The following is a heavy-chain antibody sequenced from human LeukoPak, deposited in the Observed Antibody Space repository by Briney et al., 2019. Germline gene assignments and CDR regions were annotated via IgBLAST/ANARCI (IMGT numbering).Heavy chain of an antibody. CDR2: IYYSGST. CDR3: ARSVVRGGPDSSLRWFDP. CDR1: GVSISSDY. D-gene: IGHD3-22*01. J-gene: IGHJ5*02. V-gene: IGHV4-59*08. Sequence: SETLSLTCTVSGVSISSDYWSWIRQPPGKGLEWIGYIYYSGSTNYNPSLKSRVTISVDTSNNQFSLNLNSVTAADTAVYYCARSVVRGGPDSSLRWFDPWGQGTLVTVSS.